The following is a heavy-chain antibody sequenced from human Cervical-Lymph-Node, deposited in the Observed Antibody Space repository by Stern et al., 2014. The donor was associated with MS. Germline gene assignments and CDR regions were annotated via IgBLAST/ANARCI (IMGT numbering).Heavy chain of an antibody. J-gene: IGHJ4*02. CDR1: GGSITRSNW. CDR2: IYPGGST. Sequence: QVQLQESGPGLVKPSGTLSLTCSVSGGSITRSNWWTWVRQPPGKGLEWIGEIYPGGSTNSRPSLKSRVTISIDKSKNQFSLKLSSVTAADTAVYYCASEADYWGQGTLVIVSS. CDR3: ASEADY. V-gene: IGHV4-4*02.